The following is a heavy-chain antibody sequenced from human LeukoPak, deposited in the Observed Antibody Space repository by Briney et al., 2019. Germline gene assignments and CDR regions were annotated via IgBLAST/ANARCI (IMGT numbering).Heavy chain of an antibody. CDR1: GYTFTGYY. CDR2: INPNSGDT. J-gene: IGHJ4*02. V-gene: IGHV1-2*02. D-gene: IGHD1-26*01. Sequence: ASVKVSCKASGYTFTGYYMHWVRQAPGQGLEWMGWINPNSGDTNYAQKFQGRVTMTRDTSISTAYMELSRLRSVDTAVYYCARVSHIVGATKGSFDYWGQGTLVTVSS. CDR3: ARVSHIVGATKGSFDY.